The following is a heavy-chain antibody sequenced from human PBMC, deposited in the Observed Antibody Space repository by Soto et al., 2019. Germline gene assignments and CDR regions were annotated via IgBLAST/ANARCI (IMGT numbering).Heavy chain of an antibody. J-gene: IGHJ4*02. CDR1: GGSFSGYY. CDR3: ARGNNRFTMVRAVIPTLDY. V-gene: IGHV4-34*01. D-gene: IGHD3-10*01. CDR2: INHSGST. Sequence: SETLSLTCAVYGGSFSGYYWSWIRQPPGKGLEWIGEINHSGSTNYNPSLKSRVTISVDTSKNQFSLKLSSVTAADTAVYYCARGNNRFTMVRAVIPTLDYWGQGTLVFVSS.